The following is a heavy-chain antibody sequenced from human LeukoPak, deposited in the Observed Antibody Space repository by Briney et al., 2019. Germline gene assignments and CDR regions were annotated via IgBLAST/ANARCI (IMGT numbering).Heavy chain of an antibody. J-gene: IGHJ4*02. CDR3: ARDPSQVRGVTLD. Sequence: SETLSLTCTVSGGSISGNHYWSWIRQPAGKGLEWIGRISPSGSTKYNPSLKSRVTISVDTSKNQFSLKLSSVAAADTAVYYCARDPSQVRGVTLDWGQGTLVTVSS. CDR2: ISPSGST. D-gene: IGHD3-10*01. CDR1: GGSISGNHY. V-gene: IGHV4-4*07.